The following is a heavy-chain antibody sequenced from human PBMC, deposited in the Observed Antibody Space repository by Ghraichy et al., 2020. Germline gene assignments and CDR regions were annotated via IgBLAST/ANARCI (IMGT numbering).Heavy chain of an antibody. V-gene: IGHV3-7*04. J-gene: IGHJ3*02. CDR1: GFSFSTDW. CDR3: ARDFSPMAVGLIYYDAFDI. Sequence: LSLTCEASGFSFSTDWMTWVRQAPGKGLEWVANIKGDGSKTHYVDSVKGRFTISRDNAKDSLYLQMNSLRAEDTAVYYCARDFSPMAVGLIYYDAFDIWGQGTMVTVSS. CDR2: IKGDGSKT. D-gene: IGHD6-19*01.